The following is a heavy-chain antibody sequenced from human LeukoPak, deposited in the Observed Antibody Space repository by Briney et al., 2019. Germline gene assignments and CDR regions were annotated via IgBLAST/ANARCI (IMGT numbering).Heavy chain of an antibody. J-gene: IGHJ4*02. V-gene: IGHV1-2*02. CDR2: INPNSGGT. CDR3: ARARVRAARPEDY. CDR1: GYTFTGYY. D-gene: IGHD6-6*01. Sequence: GASVKVSCKAPGYTFTGYYMHWVRQAPGQGLEWMGWINPNSGGTNYAQKFQGRVTMTRDTSISTAYMELSRLRSDDTAVYYCARARVRAARPEDYWGQGTLVTVSS.